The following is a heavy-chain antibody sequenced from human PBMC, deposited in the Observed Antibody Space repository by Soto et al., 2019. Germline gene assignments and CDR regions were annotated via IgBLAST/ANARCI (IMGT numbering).Heavy chain of an antibody. CDR2: ISAYNGNT. CDR3: ARGQSWYGLYWYFDL. CDR1: GYTFTSYG. J-gene: IGHJ2*01. D-gene: IGHD6-13*01. Sequence: QVQLVQSGAEVKKPGASVKVSCKASGYTFTSYGISWVRQAPGQGLEWMGWISAYNGNTNYPQKLQGRVTMTTDTATSTAYMELRSLRSDDTAVHYCARGQSWYGLYWYFDLWVRGTLVTVSS. V-gene: IGHV1-18*01.